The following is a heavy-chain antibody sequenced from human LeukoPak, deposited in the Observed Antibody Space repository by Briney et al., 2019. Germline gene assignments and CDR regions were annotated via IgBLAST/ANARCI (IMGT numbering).Heavy chain of an antibody. V-gene: IGHV3-23*01. CDR1: GFTFSSYA. CDR3: AKVEYYDFWSGYPNDY. J-gene: IGHJ4*02. CDR2: ISGSGGST. Sequence: PGGSLRLSCAASGFTFSSYAMSWVRQAPGKGLEWVSAISGSGGSTYYADSVKGRFTISRDNSKNTLYLQMNSLRAEDTAVCYCAKVEYYDFWSGYPNDYWGQGTLVTVSS. D-gene: IGHD3-3*01.